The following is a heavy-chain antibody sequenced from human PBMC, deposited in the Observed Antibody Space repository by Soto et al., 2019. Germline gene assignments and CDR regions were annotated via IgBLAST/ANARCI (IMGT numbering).Heavy chain of an antibody. V-gene: IGHV2-5*02. Sequence: QITLKESGPTLVKPTQTLTLTCSCSGFSLTEIGGGVGWIRQPPGKALEFLALVFWDDDKRYQPSLRTRLTITQETSKNQVVRTMANMDPVDTATYFCAHNFRGGGSYTGDRFDSWGQGTLVLVSS. CDR3: AHNFRGGGSYTGDRFDS. J-gene: IGHJ5*01. CDR2: VFWDDDK. CDR1: GFSLTEIGGG. D-gene: IGHD3-16*01.